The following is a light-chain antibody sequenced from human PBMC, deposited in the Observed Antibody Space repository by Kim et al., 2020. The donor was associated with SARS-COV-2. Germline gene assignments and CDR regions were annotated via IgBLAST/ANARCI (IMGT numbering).Light chain of an antibody. CDR2: KVR. V-gene: IGLV2-23*02. CDR3: CSYAARITFV. J-gene: IGLJ1*01. Sequence: GQSITIASTGTSSDVRGYNHVSCYQHRPGEAPKPMLYKVRPLPSVVSDRFSAAKSGNTASLTTSGLHAEDEADYYCCSYAARITFVFGTGTKVTVL. CDR1: SSDVRGYNH.